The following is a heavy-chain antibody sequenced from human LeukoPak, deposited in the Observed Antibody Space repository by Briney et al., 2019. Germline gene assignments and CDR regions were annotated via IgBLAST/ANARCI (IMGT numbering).Heavy chain of an antibody. J-gene: IGHJ3*02. V-gene: IGHV3-21*01. CDR1: GFTFSSYN. Sequence: PGGSLRLSCAASGFTFSSYNMNWVRQTPGKGLEWVSSISSSSSFIYYADSVKGRFTISRDNAKNSLYLQMNSLRAEDTAVYYCARDVFIAADGVIRLDAFDIWGQGTVVTVSS. D-gene: IGHD6-13*01. CDR2: ISSSSSFI. CDR3: ARDVFIAADGVIRLDAFDI.